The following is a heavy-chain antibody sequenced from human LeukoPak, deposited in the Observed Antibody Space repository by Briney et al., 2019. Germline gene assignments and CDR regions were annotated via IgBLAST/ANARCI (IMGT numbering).Heavy chain of an antibody. V-gene: IGHV1-69*13. CDR2: TIAIFGTA. J-gene: IGHJ3*02. Sequence: SVKVSCKASGGTFSSYAISWVRQAPGQGLEWMGGTIAIFGTANYAQKFQDRVTITADESRSTGYMELSSLRSEDTAVYYCARAGYCSSTSCIPDAFDIWGQGTMVTVSS. CDR1: GGTFSSYA. CDR3: ARAGYCSSTSCIPDAFDI. D-gene: IGHD2-2*01.